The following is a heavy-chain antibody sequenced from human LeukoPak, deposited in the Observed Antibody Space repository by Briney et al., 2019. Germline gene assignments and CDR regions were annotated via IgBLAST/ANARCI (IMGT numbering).Heavy chain of an antibody. CDR1: GGTFSSYA. J-gene: IGHJ6*03. CDR2: IIPILGIA. V-gene: IGHV1-69*04. D-gene: IGHD3-16*01. CDR3: AREEGGQYYYMDV. Sequence: SVKVSCKASGGTFSSYAISWVRQAPGQGLEWMGRIIPILGIANYAQKFQGRVTITADKSTSTAYMELRSLRYDDTAVYYCAREEGGQYYYMDVWGKGTTVTVSS.